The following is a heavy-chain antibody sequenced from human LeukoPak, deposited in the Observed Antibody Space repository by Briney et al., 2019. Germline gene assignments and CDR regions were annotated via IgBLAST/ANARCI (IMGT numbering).Heavy chain of an antibody. CDR2: INHSENT. CDR3: ARGYCSGGSCYSYYYYNYMDV. V-gene: IGHV4-34*01. D-gene: IGHD2-15*01. CDR1: GGSFSAYY. J-gene: IGHJ6*03. Sequence: SETLSLTCAVYGGSFSAYYWSWIRQPPGKGLEWIGEINHSENTNYNPSLKSRVTISVDTSKNQFSLKLSSVTAADTAVYYCARGYCSGGSCYSYYYYNYMDVWGKGTTVTVSS.